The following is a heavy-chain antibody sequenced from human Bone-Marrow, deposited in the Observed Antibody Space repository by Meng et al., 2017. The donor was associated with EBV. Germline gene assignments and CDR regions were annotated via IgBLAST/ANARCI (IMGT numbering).Heavy chain of an antibody. J-gene: IGHJ4*02. CDR1: GGTFRSDA. CDR3: ASESGRGFTPDY. CDR2: LIPMSDAP. V-gene: IGHV1-69*01. Sequence: GLLGQGGAGVKKPGSSVKVSCETSGGTFRSDAISWVQQAPGQGLEWMGGLIPMSDAPHYAQKFQGRVTITADESTSTHYMDLSGLRSEDTAVYYCASESGRGFTPDYWGQGTLVTVSS. D-gene: IGHD3-10*01.